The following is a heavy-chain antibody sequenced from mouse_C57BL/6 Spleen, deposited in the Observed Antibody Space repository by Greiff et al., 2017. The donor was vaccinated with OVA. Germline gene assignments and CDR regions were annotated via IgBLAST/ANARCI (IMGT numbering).Heavy chain of an antibody. CDR2: IYPGDGDT. CDR3: ARSLSTMVTRAWFAY. Sequence: QVHVKQSGAELVKPGASVKISCKASGYAFSSYWMNWVKQRPGKGLEWIGQIYPGDGDTNYNGKFKGKATLTADKSSSTAYMQLSSLTSEDSAVYFCARSLSTMVTRAWFAYGGQGTLVTVSA. V-gene: IGHV1-80*01. J-gene: IGHJ3*01. D-gene: IGHD2-1*01. CDR1: GYAFSSYW.